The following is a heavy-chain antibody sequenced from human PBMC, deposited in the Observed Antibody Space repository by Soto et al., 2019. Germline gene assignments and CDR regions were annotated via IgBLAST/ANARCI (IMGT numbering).Heavy chain of an antibody. Sequence: ASVKVSCKASGYTFTSYYMHWVRQAPGQGLEWMGWINPNSGGTNYAQKFQGWVTMTRDTSISTAYMELSRLRSDDTAVYYCARALNGDYNWFDPWGQGTLVTVSS. CDR1: GYTFTSYY. V-gene: IGHV1-2*04. J-gene: IGHJ5*02. CDR2: INPNSGGT. D-gene: IGHD4-17*01. CDR3: ARALNGDYNWFDP.